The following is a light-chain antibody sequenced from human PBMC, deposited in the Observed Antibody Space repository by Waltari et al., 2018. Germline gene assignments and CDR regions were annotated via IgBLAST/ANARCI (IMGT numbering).Light chain of an antibody. Sequence: DIVMTQTPLFLSVTPGQTASISCKSSESLLHSAGQTYLYWFLQKAGQSPHLLIYEASNRFSGVPDRFSGSGSATDFTLIISRVESEDVGVYYCMQSMQLPYTFGQGTKLEIK. CDR2: EAS. CDR1: ESLLHSAGQTY. J-gene: IGKJ2*01. CDR3: MQSMQLPYT. V-gene: IGKV2D-29*02.